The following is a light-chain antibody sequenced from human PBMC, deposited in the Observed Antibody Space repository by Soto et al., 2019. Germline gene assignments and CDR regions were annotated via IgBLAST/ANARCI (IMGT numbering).Light chain of an antibody. J-gene: IGKJ5*01. CDR3: QHYGSSRNT. Sequence: EIVLTQSPDTLSLSPGERATLSCRASESVTSSHFARYQQKPGQAPRLLIYGASSRATGIPDRFSGSGSGTDFTLTISRLEPEDFAVYYCQHYGSSRNTFGQGTRLEIK. CDR2: GAS. CDR1: ESVTSSH. V-gene: IGKV3-20*01.